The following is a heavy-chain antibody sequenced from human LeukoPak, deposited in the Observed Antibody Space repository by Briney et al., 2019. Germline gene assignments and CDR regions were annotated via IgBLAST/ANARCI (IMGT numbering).Heavy chain of an antibody. V-gene: IGHV3-23*01. CDR3: ARTYDSSGYFDAFDI. D-gene: IGHD3-22*01. CDR2: ISGSGGST. CDR1: GFTFSSYA. Sequence: GGSLRLSCTASGFTFSSYAMSWVRQAPGKGLEWVSAISGSGGSTYYADSVKGRFTISRDNSKNTLYLQMNSLRAEDTAVYYCARTYDSSGYFDAFDIWGQGTMVTVSS. J-gene: IGHJ3*02.